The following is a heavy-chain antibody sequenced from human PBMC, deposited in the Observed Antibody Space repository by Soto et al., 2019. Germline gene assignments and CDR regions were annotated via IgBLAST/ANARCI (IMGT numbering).Heavy chain of an antibody. CDR2: IKPSGGST. J-gene: IGHJ4*02. D-gene: IGHD2-8*01. CDR1: GYTFTSYY. V-gene: IGHV1-46*03. CDR3: DRDGEANIVLMVYAAIDY. Sequence: QVQLVQSGAEVKKPGASVKVSCKASGYTFTSYYMHWVRQAPGQGLEWMGIIKPSGGSTGYEQKFQGRSSMTRDTSTSTVYVELSSLRSEDTAVYYCDRDGEANIVLMVYAAIDYWGQGTLVTVSS.